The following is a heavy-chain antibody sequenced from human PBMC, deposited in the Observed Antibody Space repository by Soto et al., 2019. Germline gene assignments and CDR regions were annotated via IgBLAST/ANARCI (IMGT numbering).Heavy chain of an antibody. J-gene: IGHJ5*01. CDR2: IYHTGTT. Sequence: SETLSLTCAVSGDSISNGHYWAWILRPAGTGLEWIGSIYHTGTTYYHPSLKSRVTISVDTSKNEFFLKLTYVTAADSAAYYFESMNVVGFYDSFGQGTLVTVSS. V-gene: IGHV4-38-2*01. CDR3: ESMNVVGFYDS. CDR1: GDSISNGHY. D-gene: IGHD3-16*01.